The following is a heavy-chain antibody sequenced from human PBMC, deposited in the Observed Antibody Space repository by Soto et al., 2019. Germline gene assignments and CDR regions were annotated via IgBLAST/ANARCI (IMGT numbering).Heavy chain of an antibody. V-gene: IGHV1-18*01. CDR3: ARQVLGTGYSSGWSPERSYYYGMDV. D-gene: IGHD6-19*01. CDR1: GYTFTRYG. CDR2: ISAYNGNT. J-gene: IGHJ6*02. Sequence: ASVKVSCKASGYTFTRYGISWVRQAPGQGLEWMGWISAYNGNTNYAQKLQGRVTMTTDTSTSTAYMELSSLRSEDTAVYYCARQVLGTGYSSGWSPERSYYYGMDVWGQGTTVTVSS.